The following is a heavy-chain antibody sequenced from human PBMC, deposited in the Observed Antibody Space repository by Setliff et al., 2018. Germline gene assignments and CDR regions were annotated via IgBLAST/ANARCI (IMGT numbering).Heavy chain of an antibody. Sequence: PSETLSLTCSVSGASISSNYWSWIRQSPGKGLEWIGYIYYNGTTRYSPSLKSRVTISVDTSKNQFSLRLASVTATDTAVYYCTSTPRGGINITTRAGAFDSWGQGTLVTVSS. J-gene: IGHJ4*02. V-gene: IGHV4-59*01. D-gene: IGHD6-6*01. CDR3: TSTPRGGINITTRAGAFDS. CDR2: IYYNGTT. CDR1: GASISSNY.